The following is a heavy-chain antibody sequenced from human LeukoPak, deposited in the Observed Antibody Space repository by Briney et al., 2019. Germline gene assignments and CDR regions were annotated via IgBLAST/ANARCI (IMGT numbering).Heavy chain of an antibody. V-gene: IGHV4-34*01. CDR2: INHSGST. CDR1: GGSFSAYY. J-gene: IGHJ3*02. CDR3: ARQYYYDSSGYFDAFDI. Sequence: SETLSLTCAVYGGSFSAYYWSWVRQPPGKGLEWIGEINHSGSTNYNPSLKSRVTMSVDTSKNQFSLKLSSVTAADTAVYYCARQYYYDSSGYFDAFDIWGQGTMVTVSS. D-gene: IGHD3-22*01.